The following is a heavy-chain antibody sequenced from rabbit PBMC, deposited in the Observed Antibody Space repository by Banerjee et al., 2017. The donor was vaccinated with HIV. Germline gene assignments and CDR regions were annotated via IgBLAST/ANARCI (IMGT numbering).Heavy chain of an antibody. CDR1: GFDFSSYS. CDR3: VRVRTATTMTIPKFYFNL. V-gene: IGHV1S7*01. CDR2: IDPVFGLT. J-gene: IGHJ4*01. D-gene: IGHD2-1*01. Sequence: QLKESGGGLVQPGGSLKLSCKASGFDFSSYSMNWVRQAPGKGLEWIGYIDPVFGLTYYATWVNGRFTISSHNAQNTLYLQLNSLTAADTATYFCVRVRTATTMTIPKFYFNLWGQGTLVTVS.